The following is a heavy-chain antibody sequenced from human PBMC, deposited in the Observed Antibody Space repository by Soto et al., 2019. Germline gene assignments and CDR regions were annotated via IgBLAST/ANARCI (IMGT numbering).Heavy chain of an antibody. V-gene: IGHV3-66*01. CDR1: GFTVISNY. J-gene: IGHJ4*02. CDR3: ARVGGSGWYGGTLPTYYFDY. D-gene: IGHD6-19*01. CDR2: IYSGGST. Sequence: GGSLRLSCAASGFTVISNYMSWVRQAPGKGLEWVSVIYSGGSTYYADSVKGRFTISRDNSKNTLYLQMNSLRAEDTAVYYCARVGGSGWYGGTLPTYYFDYWGQGTLVTVSS.